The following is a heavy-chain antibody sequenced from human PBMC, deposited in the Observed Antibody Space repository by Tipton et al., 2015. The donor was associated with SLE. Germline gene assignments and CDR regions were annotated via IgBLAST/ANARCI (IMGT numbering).Heavy chain of an antibody. D-gene: IGHD3-22*01. J-gene: IGHJ4*02. CDR2: ISPSVST. V-gene: IGHV4-34*01. CDR3: ARSAPDSSSYPTFFDY. CDR1: GESFSGYY. Sequence: TLSLTCAVYGESFSGYYWSWIRQPPGKGLEWIGEISPSVSTNYNPSLKSRVTISVDTSKSQYSLKLNSVIAADTAVYYCARSAPDSSSYPTFFDYWGQGTPVTVSS.